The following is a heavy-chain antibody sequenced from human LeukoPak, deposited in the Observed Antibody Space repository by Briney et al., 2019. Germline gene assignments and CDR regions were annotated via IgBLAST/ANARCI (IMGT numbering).Heavy chain of an antibody. CDR1: GYTLTELS. CDR3: ARELVRGAFDI. V-gene: IGHV1-18*01. Sequence: ASVKVSCKVSGYTLTELSMHWVRQAPGQGLEWMGWISAYNGNTNYAQKLQGRVTMTTDTSTSTAYMELRSLRSDDTAVYYCARELVRGAFDIWGQGTMVTVSS. CDR2: ISAYNGNT. J-gene: IGHJ3*02.